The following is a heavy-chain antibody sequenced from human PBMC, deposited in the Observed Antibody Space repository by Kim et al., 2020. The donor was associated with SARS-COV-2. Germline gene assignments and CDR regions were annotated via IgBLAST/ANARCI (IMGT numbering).Heavy chain of an antibody. V-gene: IGHV4-31*03. J-gene: IGHJ6*02. D-gene: IGHD5-18*01. CDR1: GGSISSFGYY. Sequence: SETLSLTCTVSGGSISSFGYYWSWIRQPPGKGLEWIGYIYYSGSTYYNPSLKIRVTISVDTSKNQFSLKLSSVTAADTAVYYCARVEREGYSLNYYGMDVWGQGTPVTVSS. CDR2: IYYSGST. CDR3: ARVEREGYSLNYYGMDV.